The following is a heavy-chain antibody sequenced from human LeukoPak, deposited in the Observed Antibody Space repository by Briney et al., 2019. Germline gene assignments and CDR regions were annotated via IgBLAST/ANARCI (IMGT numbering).Heavy chain of an antibody. J-gene: IGHJ4*02. CDR3: ATNYDILTGYYRAETGNGYDY. V-gene: IGHV1-8*01. D-gene: IGHD3-9*01. CDR2: MNPNSGNT. CDR1: GYTFTSYD. Sequence: ASVKVSCKASGYTFTSYDINWVRQATRQGLEWMGWMNPNSGNTGYAQKFQGRVTMTRNTSISTAYMELSSLRSEDTAVYYCATNYDILTGYYRAETGNGYDYWGQGTLVTVSS.